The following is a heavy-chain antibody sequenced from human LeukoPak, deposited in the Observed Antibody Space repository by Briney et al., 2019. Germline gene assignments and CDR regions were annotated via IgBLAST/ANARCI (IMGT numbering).Heavy chain of an antibody. CDR1: GFSLSTSRVG. J-gene: IGHJ4*02. V-gene: IGHV2-5*02. CDR2: IYWDDDK. CDR3: AHRGFSGAYCDY. Sequence: SGPTLVNPTQTLTLTCTFSGFSLSTSRVGVGWIRQPPGKALEWLALIYWDDDKRYSPSLKSRLTITKDTSKNQVVLTITNMDPEDTATYYCAHRGFSGAYCDYWGQGTLVTVSS. D-gene: IGHD3-10*01.